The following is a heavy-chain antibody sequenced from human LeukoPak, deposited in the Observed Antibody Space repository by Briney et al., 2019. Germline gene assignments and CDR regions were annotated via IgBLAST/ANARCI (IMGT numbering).Heavy chain of an antibody. D-gene: IGHD3-22*01. CDR2: INHSGST. CDR3: ARLYDRSGYWGSGDN. CDR1: GGSFSGYY. J-gene: IGHJ4*02. V-gene: IGHV4-34*01. Sequence: SETLSLTCAVYGGSFSGYYWSWIRQPPGKGLEWIGEINHSGSTTYNPSLKSRVTISVDTSKNQVSVKLRSVTAGHTGVFYCARLYDRSGYWGSGDNWGERTLVTVSS.